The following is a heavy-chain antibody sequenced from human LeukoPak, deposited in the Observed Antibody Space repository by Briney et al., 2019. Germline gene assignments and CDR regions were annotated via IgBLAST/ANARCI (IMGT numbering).Heavy chain of an antibody. Sequence: SETLSLTCAVSGGPIRGFFWIWIRQAPGKGLEWIGEVSHSGSSNYNPSLKSRINISLDTSKSQFSLRLTSVTAADTAVYYCARGIFFGGRNQYIWLDLWGQGTLVTVSS. CDR1: GGPIRGFF. J-gene: IGHJ5*02. CDR2: VSHSGSS. V-gene: IGHV4-34*01. CDR3: ARGIFFGGRNQYIWLDL. D-gene: IGHD3-3*01.